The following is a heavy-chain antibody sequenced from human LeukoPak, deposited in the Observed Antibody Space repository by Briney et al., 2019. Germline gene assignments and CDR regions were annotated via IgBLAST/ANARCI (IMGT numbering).Heavy chain of an antibody. CDR1: GYTFTSYG. Sequence: RASVKVSCKASGYTFTSYGISWVRQAPGQGLEWMGWISACNGNTNYAQKLQGRVTMTTDTSTSTAYMELRSLRSDDTAVYYCARDREAYCSGGSCYRTLYYFDYWGQGTLVTVSS. D-gene: IGHD2-15*01. J-gene: IGHJ4*02. V-gene: IGHV1-18*01. CDR3: ARDREAYCSGGSCYRTLYYFDY. CDR2: ISACNGNT.